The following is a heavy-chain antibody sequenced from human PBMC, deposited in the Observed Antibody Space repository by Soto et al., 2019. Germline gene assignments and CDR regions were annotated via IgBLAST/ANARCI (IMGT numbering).Heavy chain of an antibody. CDR3: ARQRTTVVTQAYFDH. Sequence: SSETLSLTCIVSGESITSSSYYWGWIRQPPGKGLEWIGSIYYSGRTYYNPSFKSRVTISIDTSKNQFSLKLSSVTATDTAVYYCARQRTTVVTQAYFDHWGQGALGT. CDR2: IYYSGRT. CDR1: GESITSSSYY. V-gene: IGHV4-39*01. D-gene: IGHD2-21*02. J-gene: IGHJ4*02.